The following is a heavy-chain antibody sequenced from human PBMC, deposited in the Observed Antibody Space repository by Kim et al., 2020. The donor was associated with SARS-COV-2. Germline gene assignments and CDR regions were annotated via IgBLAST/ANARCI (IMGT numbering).Heavy chain of an antibody. D-gene: IGHD3-16*01. CDR3: ARGSSAWYFDL. CDR1: GFAFSSYA. V-gene: IGHV3-30-3*01. CDR2: ISYDGSNK. J-gene: IGHJ2*01. Sequence: GGSLRLSCAASGFAFSSYAMHWVRQAPGKGLEWVAVISYDGSNKYYADSVKGRFTISRDNSKNTLYLQMNSLRAEDTAVYYCARGSSAWYFDLWGRGTLV.